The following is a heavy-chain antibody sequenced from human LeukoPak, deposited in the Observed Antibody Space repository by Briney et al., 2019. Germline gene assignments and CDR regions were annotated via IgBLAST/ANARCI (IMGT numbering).Heavy chain of an antibody. Sequence: PSETLSLTCTVSGGSITSYYGSWIRQPPGKGLEWIGYIYYSGSTNYNPSLKSRVTISVDRSKNQFSLKLRSVIAADTAVYYCARDFGVVRYSSFNYWGQGTLVTVSS. J-gene: IGHJ4*02. CDR2: IYYSGST. D-gene: IGHD3-3*01. CDR1: GGSITSYY. V-gene: IGHV4-59*01. CDR3: ARDFGVVRYSSFNY.